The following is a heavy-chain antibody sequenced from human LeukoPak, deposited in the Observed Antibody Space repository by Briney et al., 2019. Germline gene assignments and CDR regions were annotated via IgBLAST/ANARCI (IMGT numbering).Heavy chain of an antibody. D-gene: IGHD5-12*01. Sequence: GGSLRLSCAASGVTFSSYGMHWVRQAPGKGLEWVALITSDGNDKLYGDAVRGRFTISRDNSKSTLYLQMNILKAEDEDVYYCSTKVIRGDSGADYDDWGQGTLVTVSS. CDR3: STKVIRGDSGADYDD. V-gene: IGHV3-30*03. CDR2: ITSDGNDK. J-gene: IGHJ4*02. CDR1: GVTFSSYG.